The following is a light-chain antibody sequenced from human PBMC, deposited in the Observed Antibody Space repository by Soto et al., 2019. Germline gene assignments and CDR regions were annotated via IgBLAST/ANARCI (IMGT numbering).Light chain of an antibody. J-gene: IGKJ4*01. CDR1: QSISTF. V-gene: IGKV1-39*01. Sequence: DIQMTQSPSSLSASVGDRVTITCRASQSISTFLNWYQHRPGQAPKLLIYAASTLQSGVPSRFSGGRSGTEFTISINGLQPEDFATYYCQESNTTPAPTFGGGTKVE. CDR2: AAS. CDR3: QESNTTPAPT.